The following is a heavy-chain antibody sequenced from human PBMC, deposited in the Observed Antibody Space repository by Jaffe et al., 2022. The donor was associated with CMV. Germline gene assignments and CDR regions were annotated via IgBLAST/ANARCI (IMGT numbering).Heavy chain of an antibody. J-gene: IGHJ5*02. CDR3: ASFPVLRYFDWLYFDP. Sequence: QLQLQESGPGLVKPSETLSLTCTVSGGSISSSSYYWGWIRQPPGKGLEWIGSIYYSGSTYYNPSLKSRVTISVDTSKNQFSLKLSSVTAADTAVYYCASFPVLRYFDWLYFDPWGQGTLVTVSS. CDR2: IYYSGST. CDR1: GGSISSSSYY. D-gene: IGHD3-9*01. V-gene: IGHV4-39*01.